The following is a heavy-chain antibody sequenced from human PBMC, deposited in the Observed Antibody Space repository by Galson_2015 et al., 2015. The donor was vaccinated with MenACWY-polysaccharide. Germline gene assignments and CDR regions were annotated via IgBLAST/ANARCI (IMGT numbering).Heavy chain of an antibody. V-gene: IGHV1-46*01. CDR3: ARDPSGVYAIFWFDP. Sequence: SVKVSCKASGYTFTSYYMHWVRQAPGQGLEWMGIINPSGGSTSYAQKFQGRVTMTRDTSTSTVYMELSSLRSEDTAVYYCARDPSGVYAIFWFDPWGQGTLVTVSS. D-gene: IGHD2-8*01. CDR1: GYTFTSYY. J-gene: IGHJ5*02. CDR2: INPSGGST.